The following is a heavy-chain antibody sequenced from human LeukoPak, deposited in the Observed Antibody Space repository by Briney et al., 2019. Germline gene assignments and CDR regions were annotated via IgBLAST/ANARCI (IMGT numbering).Heavy chain of an antibody. D-gene: IGHD2-15*01. J-gene: IGHJ4*02. CDR1: GGSISNSDYY. CDR3: ARVGSCSGGSCYYRLFDY. V-gene: IGHV4-31*03. Sequence: PSETLSLTCTVSGGSISNSDYYWSWIRQHPGKGLEWIGYIYYSGSTYYNPSLKSRVSISVDTSKDQFSLKLSSVTAADTAVYYCARVGSCSGGSCYYRLFDYWGQGTLVTVSS. CDR2: IYYSGST.